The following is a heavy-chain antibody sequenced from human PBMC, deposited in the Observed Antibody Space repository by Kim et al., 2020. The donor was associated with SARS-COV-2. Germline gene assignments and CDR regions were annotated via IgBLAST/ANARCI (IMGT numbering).Heavy chain of an antibody. CDR3: ARGYFSVPAAPDYGMDV. V-gene: IGHV4-31*02. J-gene: IGHJ6*02. D-gene: IGHD2-2*01. Sequence: LKSRVTISVDTSQNQFSLKLSSVTAADTAVYYCARGYFSVPAAPDYGMDVWGQGTTVTVSS.